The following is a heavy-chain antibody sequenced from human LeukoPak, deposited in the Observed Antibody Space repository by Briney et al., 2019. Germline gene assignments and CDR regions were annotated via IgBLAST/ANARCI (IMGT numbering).Heavy chain of an antibody. V-gene: IGHV4-39*01. J-gene: IGHJ6*02. CDR2: IYYSGST. CDR1: GGSISSSSYY. D-gene: IGHD3-9*01. Sequence: SETLSLTCTVSGGSISSSSYYWGWIRQPPGKGLEWIGSIYYSGSTYYNPSLKSRVTISVDTSKNQFPLKLSSVTAADTAVYYCARGSLVRYFDYYYYYGMDVWGQGTTVTVSS. CDR3: ARGSLVRYFDYYYYYGMDV.